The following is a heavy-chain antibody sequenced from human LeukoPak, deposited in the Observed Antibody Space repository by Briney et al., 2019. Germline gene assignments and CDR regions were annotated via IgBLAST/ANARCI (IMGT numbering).Heavy chain of an antibody. CDR2: ISSGSDYI. CDR1: GFTFSSYG. V-gene: IGHV3-21*01. Sequence: GGSLRLSCAVSGFTFSSYGMSWVRQAPGKGLEWVSSISSGSDYIYYADSVKGRFTISRDNAKNSLYLLMNSLRAEDTAVYYCARVWGLCSGGTCYSDYWGQGTLVTVSS. CDR3: ARVWGLCSGGTCYSDY. D-gene: IGHD2-15*01. J-gene: IGHJ4*02.